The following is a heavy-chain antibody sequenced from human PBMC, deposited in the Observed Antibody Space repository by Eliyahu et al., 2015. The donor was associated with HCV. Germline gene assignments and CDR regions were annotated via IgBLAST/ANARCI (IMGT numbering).Heavy chain of an antibody. D-gene: IGHD3-10*01. Sequence: QVQLQESGPGLVKPSETLSLTCTVXGGSISSYYWSWIRQPPGKRLEWIGYIYYNGSTNYNPSLKSRVTISVDSSKTQFSLKLSSVTAADTAMYYCARDLVVRGLHYNMDVWGQGTTVTVSS. J-gene: IGHJ6*02. CDR3: ARDLVVRGLHYNMDV. CDR1: GGSISSYY. CDR2: IYYNGST. V-gene: IGHV4-59*01.